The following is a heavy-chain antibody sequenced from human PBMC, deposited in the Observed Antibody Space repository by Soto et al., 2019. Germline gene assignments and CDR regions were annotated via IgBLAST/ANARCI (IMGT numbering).Heavy chain of an antibody. CDR3: ARGRRTCTEKTCYTDFDF. Sequence: QVHLVQSGAEVKTPGASVTISCKASGYTFSDYGIHWIRQAPGQRPEWLGWILCLNDRKEYSQKFQGRISLTRDTSASTAYMGLSRLRSEDTAVYYCARGRRTCTEKTCYTDFDFSGQGSLVRVSS. D-gene: IGHD2-2*02. CDR1: GYTFSDYG. CDR2: ILCLNDRK. V-gene: IGHV1-3*01. J-gene: IGHJ4*02.